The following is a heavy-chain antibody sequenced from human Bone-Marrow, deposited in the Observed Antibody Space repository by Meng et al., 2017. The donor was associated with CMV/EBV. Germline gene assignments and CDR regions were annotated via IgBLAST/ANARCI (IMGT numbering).Heavy chain of an antibody. V-gene: IGHV1-2*02. Sequence: ASVKVSCKASGYTFTGYYMHWVRQAPGQGLEWMGWINPNSGGTNYAQKFQGRVTMTRDTSISTAYMELSRLRSDDTAVYYCARDTYTESSSWYYYYGMDVWGQGTTVTVSS. D-gene: IGHD6-13*01. CDR2: INPNSGGT. CDR3: ARDTYTESSSWYYYYGMDV. CDR1: GYTFTGYY. J-gene: IGHJ6*02.